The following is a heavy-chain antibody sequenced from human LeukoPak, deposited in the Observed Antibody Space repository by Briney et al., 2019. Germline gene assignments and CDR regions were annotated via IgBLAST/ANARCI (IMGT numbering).Heavy chain of an antibody. J-gene: IGHJ4*02. CDR3: VSRAYCGGNRPSHFDY. Sequence: GGSLRLSCAASGFTFSSYAMSWVRQAPGKGLEWVANIKQDGSEQYYVDSVRGRFITSRDNAKNTLFLQMNSLRSEDTAVYYCVSRAYCGGNRPSHFDYWGRGTLVTVSS. D-gene: IGHD2-21*01. CDR2: IKQDGSEQ. V-gene: IGHV3-7*03. CDR1: GFTFSSYA.